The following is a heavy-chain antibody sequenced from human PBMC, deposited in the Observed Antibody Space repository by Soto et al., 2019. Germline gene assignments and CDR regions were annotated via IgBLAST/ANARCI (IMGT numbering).Heavy chain of an antibody. V-gene: IGHV3-23*01. D-gene: IGHD2-15*01. J-gene: IGHJ4*02. Sequence: GGSLRLSCAASGFTFSSYAMSWVRQAPGKGLEWVSAISGSGGSTYYADSVKGRFTISRDNSKNTLYLQMNSLRAEDTAVYYCAKAAIVVVVAATRHFDYWGQGTLVTVS. CDR3: AKAAIVVVVAATRHFDY. CDR1: GFTFSSYA. CDR2: ISGSGGST.